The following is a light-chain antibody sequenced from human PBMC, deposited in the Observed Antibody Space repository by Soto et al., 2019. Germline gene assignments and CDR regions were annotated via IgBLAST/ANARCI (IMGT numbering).Light chain of an antibody. J-gene: IGLJ2*01. CDR1: SVGDYNY. CDR2: DVS. V-gene: IGLV2-11*01. Sequence: QSALTQPRSVSGSPGQSVTISCTGTSVGDYNYVSWYQHHPGRAPKLMIYDVSKRPSGVPDRFSGSKSGNTASLTISGLQAEDEAYYYCCSSAGTSTGIFGGGTQLTVL. CDR3: CSSAGTSTGI.